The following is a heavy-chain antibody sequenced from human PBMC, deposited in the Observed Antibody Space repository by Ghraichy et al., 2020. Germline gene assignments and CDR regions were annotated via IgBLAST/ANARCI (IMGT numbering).Heavy chain of an antibody. V-gene: IGHV3-30-3*01. D-gene: IGHD6-19*01. Sequence: GGSLRLSCAASGFTFSSYAMHWVRQAPGKGLEWVAVISYDGSNKYYADSVKGRFTISRDNSKNTLYLQMNSLRAEDTAVYYCARARGAVAGVLPDYWGQGTLVTVSS. CDR2: ISYDGSNK. J-gene: IGHJ4*02. CDR3: ARARGAVAGVLPDY. CDR1: GFTFSSYA.